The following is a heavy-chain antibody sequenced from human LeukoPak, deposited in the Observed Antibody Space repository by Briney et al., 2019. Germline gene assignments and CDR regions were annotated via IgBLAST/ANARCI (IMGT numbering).Heavy chain of an antibody. J-gene: IGHJ4*02. CDR3: VCKRKTAYDILTGYYISDY. Sequence: VASVKVSCKASGYTFTSYGISWVRQAPGQGLEWMGWISAYNGNTNYAQKLQGRVTMTTDTSTSTAYMELRSLRSDDTAVYYFVCKRKTAYDILTGYYISDYWGQGTLVTVSS. D-gene: IGHD3-9*01. CDR2: ISAYNGNT. CDR1: GYTFTSYG. V-gene: IGHV1-18*01.